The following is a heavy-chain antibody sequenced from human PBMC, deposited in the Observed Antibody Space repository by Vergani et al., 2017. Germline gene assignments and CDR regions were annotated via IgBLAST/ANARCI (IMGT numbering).Heavy chain of an antibody. CDR2: IIPNSGGT. CDR3: ARGGSIAAPSYLYYFYMDV. J-gene: IGHJ6*03. D-gene: IGHD6-6*01. V-gene: IGHV1-2*02. CDR1: GYTFTGYY. Sequence: QVQLVQSGAEVKKPGASVKVSCKASGYTFTGYYMHWVRQAPGQGLEWMGWIIPNSGGTNYAQKFQGRVTMTRDTSISTAYMELSRLRSDDTAVYYCARGGSIAAPSYLYYFYMDVWGKGTSVTVSS.